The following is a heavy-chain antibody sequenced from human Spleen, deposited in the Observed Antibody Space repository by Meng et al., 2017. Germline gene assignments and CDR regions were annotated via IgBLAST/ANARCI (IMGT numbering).Heavy chain of an antibody. V-gene: IGHV4-39*07. CDR1: GDSISSRSYY. CDR2: IYYAGTT. J-gene: IGHJ4*02. Sequence: QLPLQDSGPGLVKPSETLSLTCTVSGDSISSRSYYWAWIRQPPGKGLEWIGSIYYAGTTYYGPSLKSRVTISVDTSKNQFSLKLSSVTAADTAVYYCAGERISTGFHEIDYWGQGTLVTVSS. D-gene: IGHD3-22*01. CDR3: AGERISTGFHEIDY.